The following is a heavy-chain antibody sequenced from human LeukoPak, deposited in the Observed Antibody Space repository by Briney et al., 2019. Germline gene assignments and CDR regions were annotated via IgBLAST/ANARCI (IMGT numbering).Heavy chain of an antibody. CDR3: ARVHCTNGVCYLFDY. CDR2: INPNSGGT. D-gene: IGHD2-8*01. V-gene: IGHV1-2*06. Sequence: PGASVTVSCKASGYTFTGYYMHWVRQAPGQRLEWMGRINPNSGGTNYAQKFQGRVTMTRDTSISTAYMELSRLRSDDTAVYYCARVHCTNGVCYLFDYWGQGTLVTVSS. CDR1: GYTFTGYY. J-gene: IGHJ4*02.